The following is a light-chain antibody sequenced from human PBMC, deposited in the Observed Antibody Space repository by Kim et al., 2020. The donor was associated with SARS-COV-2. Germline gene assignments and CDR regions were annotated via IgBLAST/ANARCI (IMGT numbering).Light chain of an antibody. Sequence: ASVGDRVTITCQASPDISNYLNWYQQKPGKAPKLLIYDASTLETGVPSRFSGSGSGTDFAFTISRLQPEDIATYYCQQYDNLPLTFGGGTKVDIK. CDR3: QQYDNLPLT. CDR2: DAS. J-gene: IGKJ4*01. CDR1: PDISNY. V-gene: IGKV1-33*01.